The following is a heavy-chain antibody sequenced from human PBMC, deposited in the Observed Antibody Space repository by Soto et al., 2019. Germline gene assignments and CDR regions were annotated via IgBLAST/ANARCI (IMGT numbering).Heavy chain of an antibody. Sequence: QVQLVHSGAEVKKPGSSVKVSCKASGGTFSSYTISWVRQAPGQGLEWMGRIIPILGIANYAQKFQGRVTITADKSTSTAHMELSSLRSEDTAVYYCGRGYDILTGYYYFDYWGQGTLVTVSS. CDR2: IIPILGIA. CDR1: GGTFSSYT. J-gene: IGHJ4*02. CDR3: GRGYDILTGYYYFDY. V-gene: IGHV1-69*02. D-gene: IGHD3-9*01.